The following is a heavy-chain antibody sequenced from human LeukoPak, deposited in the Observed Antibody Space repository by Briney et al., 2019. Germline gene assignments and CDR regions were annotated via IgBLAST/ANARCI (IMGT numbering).Heavy chain of an antibody. V-gene: IGHV4-31*03. Sequence: KPSETLSLTCTVSGGSISSGGNYWSWIRQHPGKGLEWIGCIYYSGSAYYNPPLKSRVTISLDTSKNQFSLKLTSVTAADTAVYYCARDRWFDPWGQGTLVTVSS. CDR1: GGSISSGGNY. CDR2: IYYSGSA. CDR3: ARDRWFDP. J-gene: IGHJ5*02.